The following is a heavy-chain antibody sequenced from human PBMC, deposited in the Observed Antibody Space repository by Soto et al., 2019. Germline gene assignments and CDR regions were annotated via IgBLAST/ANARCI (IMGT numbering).Heavy chain of an antibody. Sequence: SETLSLTCAVSGVSIKTYYWSWIRKPAGKGLEWIGLIYTTGSPNHNPSLKRRVTMSVDTAKNQFSLRLNSVTAADTAVYYCARVDAQVSSVFDYWSQGMLVTGSA. CDR2: IYTTGSP. CDR1: GVSIKTYY. D-gene: IGHD2-8*01. J-gene: IGHJ4*02. CDR3: ARVDAQVSSVFDY. V-gene: IGHV4-4*07.